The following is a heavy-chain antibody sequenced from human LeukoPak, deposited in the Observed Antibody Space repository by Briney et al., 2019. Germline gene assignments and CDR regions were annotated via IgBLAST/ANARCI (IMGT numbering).Heavy chain of an antibody. CDR1: GFTFDDYA. J-gene: IGHJ4*02. Sequence: GGSLRLSCAASGFTFDDYAMHWVRQALGKGLEWVPGISWNSGGIGYADSVKGRFTISRDNAKNSLYLQMNSLRADDTALYYCAKGKKMTVAGLFDYWGQGTLVTVSS. V-gene: IGHV3-9*01. D-gene: IGHD6-19*01. CDR3: AKGKKMTVAGLFDY. CDR2: ISWNSGGI.